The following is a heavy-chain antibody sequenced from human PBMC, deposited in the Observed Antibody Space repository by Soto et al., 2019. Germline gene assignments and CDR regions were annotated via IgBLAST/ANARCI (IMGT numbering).Heavy chain of an antibody. J-gene: IGHJ5*02. CDR2: IYYSGST. V-gene: IGHV4-39*01. CDR3: ARHPSDFWFQP. Sequence: QLQLQESGPGLVKPSETLSLTCSVSGGSISSSSYFWGWIRQPPGKGLEWIGSIYYSGSTFYNPSLKSRVTVSVDTAKNRFTPKLSSVTAADTAVYYCARHPSDFWFQPWGQGTLVTVSS. CDR1: GGSISSSSYF. D-gene: IGHD2-21*02.